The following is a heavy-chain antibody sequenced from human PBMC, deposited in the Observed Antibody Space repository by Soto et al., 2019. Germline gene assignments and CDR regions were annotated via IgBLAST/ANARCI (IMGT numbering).Heavy chain of an antibody. J-gene: IGHJ6*02. CDR1: GGSISSGDYY. V-gene: IGHV4-61*08. Sequence: PSETLSLTCTVSGGSISSGDYYWSWIRQHPGKGLEWIGYIYYSGSTNYNPSLKSRVTISVDTSKNQFSLKLSSVTAADTAVYYCARCSTSCSEGYYYYGMDVWGQGTTVTVSS. CDR2: IYYSGST. CDR3: ARCSTSCSEGYYYYGMDV. D-gene: IGHD2-2*01.